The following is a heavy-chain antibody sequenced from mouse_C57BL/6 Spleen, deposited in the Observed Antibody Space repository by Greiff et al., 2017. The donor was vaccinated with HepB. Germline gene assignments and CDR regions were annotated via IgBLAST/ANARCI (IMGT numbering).Heavy chain of an antibody. CDR2: ISSGGDYI. CDR3: TRDPPYYYGSSYPHWYFDV. V-gene: IGHV5-9-1*02. D-gene: IGHD1-1*01. CDR1: GFTFSSYA. Sequence: EVKLVESGGGLVKPGGSLKLSCAASGFTFSSYAMSWVRQTPEKRLEWVAYISSGGDYIYYADTVKGRFTISRDNARNTLYLQMSSLKSEDTAMYYCTRDPPYYYGSSYPHWYFDVWGTGTTVTVSS. J-gene: IGHJ1*03.